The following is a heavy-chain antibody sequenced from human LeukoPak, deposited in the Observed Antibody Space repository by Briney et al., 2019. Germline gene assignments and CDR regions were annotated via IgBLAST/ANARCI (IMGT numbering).Heavy chain of an antibody. V-gene: IGHV3-74*01. CDR3: AKSFGYSRSWFDN. J-gene: IGHJ4*02. CDR1: GFTFNSYW. Sequence: PGGSLRLSCAASGFTFNSYWMHWVRQAPGKGLVWVSRIKGDGSDIIYADSVKGRFTISRDNSKNTLYLQMNSLRVGDTAVYYCAKSFGYSRSWFDNWGQGTLVTVSS. CDR2: IKGDGSDI. D-gene: IGHD6-13*01.